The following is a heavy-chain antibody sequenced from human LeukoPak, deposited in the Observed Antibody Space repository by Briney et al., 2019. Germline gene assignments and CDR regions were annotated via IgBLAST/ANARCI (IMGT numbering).Heavy chain of an antibody. Sequence: PGGSLRLSCAASGFSFDTYAMSWVRQAPGKGLEWVSSISNSGDSTNHADSVRGRLTISRDNSKNTLYLQMDSLRAEDTAIYYCAKERVGSNGYYYFFDYWGQGTLVTVSS. CDR2: ISNSGDST. V-gene: IGHV3-23*01. D-gene: IGHD3-22*01. J-gene: IGHJ4*02. CDR3: AKERVGSNGYYYFFDY. CDR1: GFSFDTYA.